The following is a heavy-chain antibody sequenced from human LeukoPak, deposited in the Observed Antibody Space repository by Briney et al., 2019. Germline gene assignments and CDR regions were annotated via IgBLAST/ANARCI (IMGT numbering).Heavy chain of an antibody. CDR2: ISGSSSTI. Sequence: GGSLRLSCAASGFTFSSYSINWVRQAPGKGLEWGSYISGSSSTIYYADSVKGRFTISRDNGKNTLYLQMNSLRAEDTAVYYCARGSTYYDSSGQVPFDYWGQGTLVTVSS. J-gene: IGHJ4*02. V-gene: IGHV3-48*01. D-gene: IGHD3-22*01. CDR3: ARGSTYYDSSGQVPFDY. CDR1: GFTFSSYS.